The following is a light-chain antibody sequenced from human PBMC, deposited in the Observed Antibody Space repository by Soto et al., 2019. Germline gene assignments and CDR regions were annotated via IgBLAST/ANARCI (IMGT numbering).Light chain of an antibody. CDR1: QSVSSSY. Sequence: DIVLKQSPGTLSLSPGARATLSCRASQSVSSSYLAWYQRKPGQAPRLLIYGASTRATGIPARFSGSGSGTEFTLTISSLQSEEFAVYYCQKYNNWPRTVGQGNKVDIK. CDR3: QKYNNWPRT. V-gene: IGKV3-15*01. CDR2: GAS. J-gene: IGKJ1*01.